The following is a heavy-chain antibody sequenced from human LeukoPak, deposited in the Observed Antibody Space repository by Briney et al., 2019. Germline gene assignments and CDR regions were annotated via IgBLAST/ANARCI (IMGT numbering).Heavy chain of an antibody. V-gene: IGHV3-30*04. CDR3: ARPVSSRSYYRNVDY. CDR1: GFTFSSYA. D-gene: IGHD3-10*01. J-gene: IGHJ4*02. CDR2: ISYDGSNK. Sequence: GGSLRLSCAASGFTFSSYAMHWVRQAPGKGLEWVAVISYDGSNKYYADSVKGRFTISRDNSKNTLYLQMNSLRAEDTAVYYCARPVSSRSYYRNVDYWGQGTLVTVSS.